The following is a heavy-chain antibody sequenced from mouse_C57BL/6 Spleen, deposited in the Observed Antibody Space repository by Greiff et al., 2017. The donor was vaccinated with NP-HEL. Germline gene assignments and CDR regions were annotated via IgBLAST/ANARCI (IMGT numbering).Heavy chain of an antibody. CDR3: ARGGLDYDYDDYAMDY. D-gene: IGHD2-4*01. Sequence: VQLVESGAELVKPGASVKMSCKASGYTFTTYPIEWMKQNHGKSLEWIGNFHPYNDDTKYNEKFKGKATLTVEKSSSTIYLELSRLTSDDSAVYYCARGGLDYDYDDYAMDYWGQGTSVTVSS. V-gene: IGHV1-47*01. J-gene: IGHJ4*01. CDR1: GYTFTTYP. CDR2: FHPYNDDT.